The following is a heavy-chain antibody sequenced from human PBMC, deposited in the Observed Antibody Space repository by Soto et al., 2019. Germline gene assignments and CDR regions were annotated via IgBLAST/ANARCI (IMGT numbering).Heavy chain of an antibody. CDR1: GFTFSSYA. J-gene: IGHJ4*02. D-gene: IGHD1-26*01. Sequence: GGSLRLSCAASGFTFSSYAMHWVRQAPGKGLEWVAVISYDGSNKYYADSVKGRFTISRDNSKNTLYLQMNSLRAEDTAVYYCARDPAYSGSSPDDYWGQGTLVTVSS. CDR2: ISYDGSNK. CDR3: ARDPAYSGSSPDDY. V-gene: IGHV3-30*04.